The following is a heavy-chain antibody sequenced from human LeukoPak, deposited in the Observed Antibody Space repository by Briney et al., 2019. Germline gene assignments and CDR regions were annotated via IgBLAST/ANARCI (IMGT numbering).Heavy chain of an antibody. Sequence: ASVKVSCKASGYTLTSYAMHWVRQAPGQRLEWMGWINTGNGNTKYSQKFQGRVTITRDTSASAAYMELSSLRSEDTAVYYCARPYYDYYYGMDVWGQGTTVTVSS. J-gene: IGHJ6*02. CDR2: INTGNGNT. CDR1: GYTLTSYA. CDR3: ARPYYDYYYGMDV. V-gene: IGHV1-3*04.